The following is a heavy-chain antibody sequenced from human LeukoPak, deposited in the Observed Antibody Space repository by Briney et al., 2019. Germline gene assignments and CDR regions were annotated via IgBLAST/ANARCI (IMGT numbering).Heavy chain of an antibody. J-gene: IGHJ4*02. CDR1: GYTFTSYY. V-gene: IGHV1-46*01. D-gene: IGHD7-27*01. CDR2: INPSGGST. Sequence: GASVNVSCKASGYTFTSYYMHWVRQAPGQGLEWMGIINPSGGSTSYAQKFQGRVTMTRDTSTNTAYMELSALTSEDTAVYYCARNPPRTGDFNSWGQGALVTVSS. CDR3: ARNPPRTGDFNS.